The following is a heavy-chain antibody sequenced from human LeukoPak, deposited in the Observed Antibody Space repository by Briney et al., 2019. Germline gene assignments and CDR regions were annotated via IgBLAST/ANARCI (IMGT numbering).Heavy chain of an antibody. CDR3: AKDYGSSGYYYDSYFDY. V-gene: IGHV3-30*18. J-gene: IGHJ4*02. CDR1: GFTFSSYG. CDR2: ISYDGSNK. Sequence: GGSLRLSCAASGFTFSSYGMHWVRQTPGKGLEWVAVISYDGSNKYYADSVKGRFTISRDNSKNTLYLQMNSLRAEDTAVYYCAKDYGSSGYYYDSYFDYWGQGTLVTVSS. D-gene: IGHD3-22*01.